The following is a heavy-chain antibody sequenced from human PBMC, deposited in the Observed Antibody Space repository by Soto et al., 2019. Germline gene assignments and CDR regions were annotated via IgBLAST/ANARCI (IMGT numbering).Heavy chain of an antibody. J-gene: IGHJ4*01. CDR2: NQSKTYGEAT. CDR1: GFSFDNAW. D-gene: IGHD2-15*01. CDR3: TAGLIVVVAASRLVCY. Sequence: EVQLVVSGGGLLKPGESVRLSCAASGFSFDNAWMNWVRQAPGKGLEWVGRNQSKTYGEATDYAAPVKGRFAISRDDTKNTLYLHMNSLKAEDSALYYCTAGLIVVVAASRLVCYWCHRTLVPGCS. V-gene: IGHV3-15*07.